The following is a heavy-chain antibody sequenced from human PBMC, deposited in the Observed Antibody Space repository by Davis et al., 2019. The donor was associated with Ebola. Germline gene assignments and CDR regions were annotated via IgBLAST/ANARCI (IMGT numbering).Heavy chain of an antibody. CDR1: GFTFSDYW. J-gene: IGHJ4*02. D-gene: IGHD1-26*01. V-gene: IGHV3-74*01. Sequence: PGGSLRLSCPASGFTFSDYWMHWVRQAPGKGLVWVSRINNDESGANYADSVKGRFTISRDNAKNTLYLQMNSLRVEDTAVYYCARADSGSYYWALVYWGQGTLVTVSS. CDR3: ARADSGSYYWALVY. CDR2: INNDESGA.